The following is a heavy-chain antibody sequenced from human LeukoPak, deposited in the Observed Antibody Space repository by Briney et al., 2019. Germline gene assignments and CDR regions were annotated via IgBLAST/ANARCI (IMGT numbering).Heavy chain of an antibody. J-gene: IGHJ3*01. D-gene: IGHD2-21*01. CDR1: GGTFSSYA. V-gene: IGHV1-46*01. CDR3: AREIEVIGSLSY. CDR2: INPSGGST. Sequence: GASVKVSCKASGGTFSSYAISWVRQAPGQGLEWMGIINPSGGSTSYAQKFQGRVTMTRDTSTSTVYMELSSLRSEDTAVHYCAREIEVIGSLSYWGQGTMVTVSS.